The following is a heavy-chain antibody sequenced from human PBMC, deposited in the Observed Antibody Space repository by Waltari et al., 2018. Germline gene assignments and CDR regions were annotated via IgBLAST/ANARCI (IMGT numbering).Heavy chain of an antibody. CDR3: ARELTVTTTAEYFQH. CDR2: INPKSGGT. D-gene: IGHD4-17*01. Sequence: QVQLVQSGAEVKKPGASVKVPCKASGSPFTDYYMHWVRQAPGQGLEWMGWINPKSGGTKYAEKFQGRVTMTRDTSISTAYMDLSRLRSDDTAVYYCARELTVTTTAEYFQHWGQGTLITVSS. CDR1: GSPFTDYY. V-gene: IGHV1-2*02. J-gene: IGHJ1*01.